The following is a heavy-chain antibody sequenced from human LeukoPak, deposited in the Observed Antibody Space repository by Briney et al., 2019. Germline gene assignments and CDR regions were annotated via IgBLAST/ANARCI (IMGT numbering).Heavy chain of an antibody. V-gene: IGHV1-2*02. Sequence: ASLKVSSRASGYTFTISAISSVPHAPGERLWWMGWINTNGGGTNYAEKFQGRVNMTRDTAISTAYMPLSRLRSDDTAVYYCARVDFRSGWYYFDYGGRGTVVTVSS. CDR2: INTNGGGT. CDR3: ARVDFRSGWYYFDY. J-gene: IGHJ4*02. CDR1: GYTFTISA. D-gene: IGHD6-19*01.